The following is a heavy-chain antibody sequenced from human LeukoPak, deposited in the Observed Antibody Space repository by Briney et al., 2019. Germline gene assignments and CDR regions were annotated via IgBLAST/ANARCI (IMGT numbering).Heavy chain of an antibody. CDR3: ARGYSYGYRSWHFDC. Sequence: NPSETLSLTCTVSSGSISGYYWSWIRQPPGKGLEWIGYVYYSGSTNYNPSLKSRVTMSVDTSKNQFSPKVSSVTAADTAVYYCARGYSYGYRSWHFDCWGQGTLVTVSS. V-gene: IGHV4-59*01. J-gene: IGHJ4*02. CDR1: SGSISGYY. D-gene: IGHD5-18*01. CDR2: VYYSGST.